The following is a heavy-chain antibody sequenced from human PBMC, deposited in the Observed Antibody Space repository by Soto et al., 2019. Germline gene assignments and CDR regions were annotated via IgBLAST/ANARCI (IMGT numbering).Heavy chain of an antibody. CDR3: AMKSGSWYRKGVNFDY. J-gene: IGHJ4*02. D-gene: IGHD6-13*01. Sequence: QVQLVQSGAEVKKPGSSVKVSCKASGGTFSSYAISWVRQAPGQGLEWMGGIIPIFGTANYAQKLQGRVTITADESTSTDYMELSSLRSENTAVYYCAMKSGSWYRKGVNFDYWGQGTLVTVSS. CDR2: IIPIFGTA. CDR1: GGTFSSYA. V-gene: IGHV1-69*01.